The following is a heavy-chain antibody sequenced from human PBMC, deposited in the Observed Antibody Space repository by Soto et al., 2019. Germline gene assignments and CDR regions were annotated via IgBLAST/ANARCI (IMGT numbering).Heavy chain of an antibody. V-gene: IGHV1-18*04. J-gene: IGHJ6*02. Sequence: ASVKVSCKASGYTFTIYGISWVRPAPGQGLEWMGWISAYNGNTNYAQKLQGRVTMTTDTSTSTAYMELRSLRSDDTAVYYCAREAYDTNFYYYYGMDVWGQGTMVTVSS. CDR2: ISAYNGNT. CDR1: GYTFTIYG. D-gene: IGHD3-22*01. CDR3: AREAYDTNFYYYYGMDV.